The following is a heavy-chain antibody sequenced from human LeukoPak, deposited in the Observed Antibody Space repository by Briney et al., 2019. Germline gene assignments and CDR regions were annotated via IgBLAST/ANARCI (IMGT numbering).Heavy chain of an antibody. CDR2: IYYSGST. Sequence: SETLSLTCTVSGGSISSSSYYWGWIRQPPGKGLEWIGYIYYSGSTNYNPSLKSRVTISVDTSKNQFSLKLSSVTAADTAVYYCARRIRQFDPWGQGTLVTVSS. J-gene: IGHJ5*02. V-gene: IGHV4-61*05. CDR3: ARRIRQFDP. CDR1: GGSISSSSYY.